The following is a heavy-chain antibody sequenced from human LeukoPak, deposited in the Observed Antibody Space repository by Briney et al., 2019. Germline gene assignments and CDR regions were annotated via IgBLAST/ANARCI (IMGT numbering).Heavy chain of an antibody. D-gene: IGHD3-3*01. V-gene: IGHV1-8*03. CDR1: GYTFTNYD. J-gene: IGHJ4*02. Sequence: ASVKVSCKASGYTFTNYDINWVRQATGQGLEWMGWMNPNSGNKGYAQNFQGRVTITGNTSISTVYMELSSLRYEDTAAYYCARGQVRILEWLEDYWGQGTLVTVSS. CDR2: MNPNSGNK. CDR3: ARGQVRILEWLEDY.